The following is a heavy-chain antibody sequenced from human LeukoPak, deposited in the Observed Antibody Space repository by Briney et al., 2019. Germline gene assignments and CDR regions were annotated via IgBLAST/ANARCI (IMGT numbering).Heavy chain of an antibody. CDR1: GYTFTGYY. Sequence: ASVKVSCKASGYTFTGYYMHWVRQAPGQGLEWMGWINPNSGGTNYAQKFQGGVTMTRDTSISTAYMELSRLRSDDTAVYYCARMYYYDSSGYYSLAFQHWGQGTLVTVSS. V-gene: IGHV1-2*02. D-gene: IGHD3-22*01. CDR2: INPNSGGT. J-gene: IGHJ1*01. CDR3: ARMYYYDSSGYYSLAFQH.